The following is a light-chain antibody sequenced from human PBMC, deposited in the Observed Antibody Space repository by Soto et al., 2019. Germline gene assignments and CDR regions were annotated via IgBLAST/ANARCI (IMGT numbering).Light chain of an antibody. CDR1: PNHIGTYNY. Sequence: SALTKPASLSVSPGQSITVSCTGTPNHIGTYNYVSWHQQPPGKAPKIIIYDVNDRASGVSSRFSGFKSGNTASLTISGLQAEDEADYYCCSFSTSGTHVFGTGTKVTVL. CDR2: DVN. J-gene: IGLJ1*01. V-gene: IGLV2-14*01. CDR3: CSFSTSGTHV.